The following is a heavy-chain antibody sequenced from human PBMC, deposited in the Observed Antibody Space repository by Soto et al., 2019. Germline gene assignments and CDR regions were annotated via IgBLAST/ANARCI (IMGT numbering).Heavy chain of an antibody. J-gene: IGHJ4*02. CDR1: GFPFSKYG. CDR2: IWYDGSKK. D-gene: IGHD3-10*01. Sequence: QVQLVESGGGVGQPGRSLRLSCAASGFPFSKYGMHWVRQAPGKGLEWVAIIWYDGSKKYYGDSVKGRFTIYRDNSKDTLFLQMNSLRADDTAMYYCARLGGSGGDSIEHWGQGTLVTVSS. CDR3: ARLGGSGGDSIEH. V-gene: IGHV3-33*01.